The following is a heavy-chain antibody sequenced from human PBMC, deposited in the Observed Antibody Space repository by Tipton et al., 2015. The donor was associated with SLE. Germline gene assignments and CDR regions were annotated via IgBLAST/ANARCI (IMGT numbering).Heavy chain of an antibody. Sequence: TLSLTCAVSGFYVSDGFYWGWIRQPPGKGLEWIASIYHSGLTYSNPSLKSRIAVSVDTSKNQFSLRLSSVTAADTALYYCARQSGHGASYFYYMDVWGKGSTVTVSS. V-gene: IGHV4-38-2*01. D-gene: IGHD4/OR15-4a*01. J-gene: IGHJ6*03. CDR3: ARQSGHGASYFYYMDV. CDR1: GFYVSDGFY. CDR2: IYHSGLT.